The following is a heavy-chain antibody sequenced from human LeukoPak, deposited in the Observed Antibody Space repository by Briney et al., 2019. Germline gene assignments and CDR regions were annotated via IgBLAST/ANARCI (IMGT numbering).Heavy chain of an antibody. CDR1: GFTFSNYA. D-gene: IGHD3-22*01. V-gene: IGHV3-23*01. Sequence: PGGSLRLSCAASGFTFSNYAMSWVRQAPGKGLEWVTAITISDGRSYYADSVKGRFAVSRDNSRNTLYLQMNSLRGEDTAVYYCAKDRNYNDSSGDRLAAFDIWGQGTMVTVSS. J-gene: IGHJ3*02. CDR2: ITISDGRS. CDR3: AKDRNYNDSSGDRLAAFDI.